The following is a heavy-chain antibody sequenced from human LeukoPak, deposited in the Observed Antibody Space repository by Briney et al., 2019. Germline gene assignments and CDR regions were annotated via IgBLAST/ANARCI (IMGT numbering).Heavy chain of an antibody. J-gene: IGHJ4*02. CDR1: GFTFSTYG. D-gene: IGHD1-1*01. CDR2: INSDGSST. Sequence: GGSLRLSCAASGFTFSTYGMHWVRQAPGKGLVWVSRINSDGSSTSYADSVKGRFTISRDNAKNTLYLQMNSLRAEDTAVYYCARTGDWNDGEDFAYWGQGTLVPVSS. CDR3: ARTGDWNDGEDFAY. V-gene: IGHV3-74*01.